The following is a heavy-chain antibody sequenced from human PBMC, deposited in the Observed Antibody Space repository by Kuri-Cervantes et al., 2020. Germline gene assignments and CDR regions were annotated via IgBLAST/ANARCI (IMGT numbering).Heavy chain of an antibody. CDR1: GGSISSYY. CDR2: IYYSGST. CDR3: ARGTIVPGDWNYYYYYYMDV. V-gene: IGHV4-59*12. J-gene: IGHJ6*03. Sequence: SETLSLTCTVSGGSISSYYWSWIRQPPGKGLEWIGYIYYSGSTNYNPSLKSRVTISVDTSKNQFSLKLSSVTAADTAVYYCARGTIVPGDWNYYYYYYMDVWGKGTTVTVSS. D-gene: IGHD7-27*01.